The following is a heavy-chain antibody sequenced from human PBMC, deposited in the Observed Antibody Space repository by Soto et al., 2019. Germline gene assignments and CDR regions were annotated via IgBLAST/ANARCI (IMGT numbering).Heavy chain of an antibody. CDR2: ISSSGGNT. V-gene: IGHV3-23*01. CDR3: AKREYSRSSEGFDY. J-gene: IGHJ4*02. CDR1: GFTFSSYA. Sequence: GGSLRLSCAASGFTFSSYAMSWVRQAPGKGLEWVSTISSSGGNTYYADSVKGRFTISRDNSKNTLYLQMNSLRAEDTAIYYCAKREYSRSSEGFDYWGQGTLVTASS. D-gene: IGHD6-6*01.